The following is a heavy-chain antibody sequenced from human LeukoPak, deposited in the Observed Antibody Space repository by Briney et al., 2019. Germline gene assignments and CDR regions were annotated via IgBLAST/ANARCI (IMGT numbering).Heavy chain of an antibody. Sequence: ASVKVSCKASGYTFTNYYIHWVRQAPGQGLEWMGLINPGGGNTNYAQNFQGRVTMTRDTSASTVYMELSRLRSDGTAVYYCARDRNYYDHNGNFDYWGQGTLVTVSS. CDR3: ARDRNYYDHNGNFDY. CDR1: GYTFTNYY. J-gene: IGHJ4*02. CDR2: INPGGGNT. D-gene: IGHD3-22*01. V-gene: IGHV1-46*01.